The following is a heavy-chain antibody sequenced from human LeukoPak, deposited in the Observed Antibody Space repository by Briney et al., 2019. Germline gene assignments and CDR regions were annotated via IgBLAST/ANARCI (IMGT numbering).Heavy chain of an antibody. CDR1: GFTFSNAW. CDR2: IKSKTDGGTT. CDR3: LATYYYVSSGLGYFDY. J-gene: IGHJ4*02. D-gene: IGHD3-22*01. V-gene: IGHV3-15*01. Sequence: PGGSLRLSCAASGFTFSNAWMSWVRQAPGKGLEWVGRIKSKTDGGTTDYAAPVKGRFTISRDDSKNTLYLQMNSLKTEDTAVYYCLATYYYVSSGLGYFDYWGQGTLVTVSS.